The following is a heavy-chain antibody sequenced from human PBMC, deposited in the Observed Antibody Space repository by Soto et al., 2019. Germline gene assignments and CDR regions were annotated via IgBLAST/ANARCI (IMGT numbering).Heavy chain of an antibody. CDR1: GGTFKTYT. D-gene: IGHD1-26*01. CDR2: IIPMYDSA. Sequence: QVQLVQSGAEVKKPGSSVKVSCEASGGTFKTYTINWVRQAPGQGLEWIGKIIPMYDSANYAQSFQDRVTISADKSTNTAYTELSTLRSEDTALYYWATWRTYSGSYCFDYWGQATLVSVSS. V-gene: IGHV1-69*06. CDR3: ATWRTYSGSYCFDY. J-gene: IGHJ4*02.